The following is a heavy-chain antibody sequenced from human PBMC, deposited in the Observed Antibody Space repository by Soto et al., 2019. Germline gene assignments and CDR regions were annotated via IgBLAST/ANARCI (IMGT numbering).Heavy chain of an antibody. V-gene: IGHV4-39*01. Sequence: QLQLQESGPGLVKPSETLSLTCTVSGGSISSSSYYWGWIRQPPGKGLEWIGSIYYSGSTYYIPSLKSRVTISVDTSKNQFSLKLSCVTAAGTAVYYCARLGGDFWSGYYADHWGQGTLVTVSS. CDR2: IYYSGST. D-gene: IGHD3-3*01. CDR1: GGSISSSSYY. CDR3: ARLGGDFWSGYYADH. J-gene: IGHJ5*02.